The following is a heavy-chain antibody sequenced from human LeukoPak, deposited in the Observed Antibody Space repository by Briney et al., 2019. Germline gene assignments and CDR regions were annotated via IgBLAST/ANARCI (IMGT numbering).Heavy chain of an antibody. CDR3: AKDALRYFDWLLSSGAFDI. CDR1: GFIFSNYW. Sequence: GGSLRLSCAASGFIFSNYWMNWVRQFPGKGLEWVANIKHDGSEKFYVDALNGRFTISRDNAKNSLFLQMNSLRAEDTAVYYCAKDALRYFDWLLSSGAFDIWGQGTMVTVSS. J-gene: IGHJ3*02. D-gene: IGHD3-9*01. CDR2: IKHDGSEK. V-gene: IGHV3-7*03.